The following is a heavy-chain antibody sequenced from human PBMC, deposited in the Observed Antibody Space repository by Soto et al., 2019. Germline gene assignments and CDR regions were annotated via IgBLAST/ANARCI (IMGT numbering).Heavy chain of an antibody. Sequence: SETLSLTCTVSGGSISSSSYYWGWIRQPPGKGLEWIGGIYYSGSTYYNPSLKSRVTISVDTSKNQFSLKLSSVTAADTAVYYCARSPLLPLYDSSGYPFDPWGQGTLVTVSS. V-gene: IGHV4-39*01. CDR1: GGSISSSSYY. J-gene: IGHJ5*02. D-gene: IGHD3-22*01. CDR3: ARSPLLPLYDSSGYPFDP. CDR2: IYYSGST.